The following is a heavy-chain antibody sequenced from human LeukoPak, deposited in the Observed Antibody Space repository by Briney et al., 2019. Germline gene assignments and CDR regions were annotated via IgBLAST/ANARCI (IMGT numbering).Heavy chain of an antibody. CDR1: GFTFSSYA. D-gene: IGHD4-17*01. CDR3: ARDTVNGWYWYFDL. CDR2: ISYDGSNK. V-gene: IGHV3-30-3*01. J-gene: IGHJ2*01. Sequence: PGGSLRLSCAASGFTFSSYAMHWVRQAPGKGLEWAAVISYDGSNKYYADSVKGRFTISRDNSKNTLYLQMNSLRAEDTAVYYCARDTVNGWYWYFDLWGRGTLVTVSS.